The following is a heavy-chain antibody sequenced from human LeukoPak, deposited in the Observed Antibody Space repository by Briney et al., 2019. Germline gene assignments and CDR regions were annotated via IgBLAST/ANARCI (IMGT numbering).Heavy chain of an antibody. CDR2: ISYDGSNK. Sequence: GRSLRLSCAASGFTFSSYAMHWVRQAPGKGLEWVAVISYDGSNKYYADSVKGRFTISRDNAKNSLYLQMNSLRAEDTALYYCAKCPSLYSSSSATFDYWGQGTLVTVSS. CDR1: GFTFSSYA. J-gene: IGHJ4*02. V-gene: IGHV3-30-3*02. D-gene: IGHD6-6*01. CDR3: AKCPSLYSSSSATFDY.